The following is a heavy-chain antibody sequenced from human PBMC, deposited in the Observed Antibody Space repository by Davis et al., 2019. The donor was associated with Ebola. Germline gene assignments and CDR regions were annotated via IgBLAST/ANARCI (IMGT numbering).Heavy chain of an antibody. J-gene: IGHJ2*01. V-gene: IGHV3-11*04. CDR2: IISSGSTI. CDR3: ARMSDSSGYYYRWYFDL. D-gene: IGHD3-22*01. Sequence: GESLKISCAASGFTFSDYYMSWIRQAPGKGLEWVSYIISSGSTIYYADSVKGRFTISRDNAKNSLYLQMNSLRAEDTAVYYCARMSDSSGYYYRWYFDLWGRGTLVTVSS. CDR1: GFTFSDYY.